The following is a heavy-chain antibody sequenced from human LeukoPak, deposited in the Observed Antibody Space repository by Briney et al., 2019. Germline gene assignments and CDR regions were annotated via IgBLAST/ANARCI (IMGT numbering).Heavy chain of an antibody. J-gene: IGHJ4*02. V-gene: IGHV3-7*01. CDR2: IKQDGSEK. CDR1: KFTFSTYW. Sequence: GGSLRLSCAASKFTFSTYWMSWVRQAPGEGLEWVANIKQDGSEKYYVDSVKGRFTISRDNAKNSLYLQMNSLRAEDTAVYYCARLGAEMATIFSTRYYFDYWGQGTLVTVSS. CDR3: ARLGAEMATIFSTRYYFDY. D-gene: IGHD5-24*01.